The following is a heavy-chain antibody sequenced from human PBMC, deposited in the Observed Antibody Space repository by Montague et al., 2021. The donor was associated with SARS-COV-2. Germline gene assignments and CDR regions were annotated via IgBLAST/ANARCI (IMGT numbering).Heavy chain of an antibody. CDR3: ARHEAVGKGSGSYRPTTYYYYYYGMDV. Sequence: QSGAEVKKPGESLKISCKGSGYSFTSYWIGWVRQMPGKGLEWMGIIYPGDSDTRYSPSFQGQVTISADKSISTAYLQWSSLTASDTAMYYSARHEAVGKGSGSYRPTTYYYYYYGMDVWGQGTTATVSS. V-gene: IGHV5-51*01. CDR1: GYSFTSYW. D-gene: IGHD3-10*01. J-gene: IGHJ6*02. CDR2: IYPGDSDT.